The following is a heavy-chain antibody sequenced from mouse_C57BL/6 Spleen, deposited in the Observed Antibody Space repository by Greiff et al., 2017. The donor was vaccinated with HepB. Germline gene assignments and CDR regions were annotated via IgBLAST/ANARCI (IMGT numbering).Heavy chain of an antibody. CDR3: ARGITTVVGRAMDY. V-gene: IGHV1-82*01. J-gene: IGHJ4*01. Sequence: QVQLKESGPELVKPGASVKISCKASGYAFSSSWMNWVKQRPGKGLEWIGRIYPGDGDTNYNGKFKGKATLTADKSSSTAYMQLSSLTSEDSAVYFCARGITTVVGRAMDYWGQGTSVTVSS. CDR1: GYAFSSSW. CDR2: IYPGDGDT. D-gene: IGHD1-1*01.